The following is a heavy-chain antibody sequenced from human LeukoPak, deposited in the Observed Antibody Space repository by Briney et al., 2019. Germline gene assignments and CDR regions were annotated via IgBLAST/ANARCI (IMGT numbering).Heavy chain of an antibody. CDR3: AKDGDYGDYWHYNYMDV. D-gene: IGHD4-17*01. CDR2: ISGSGLST. Sequence: GGTLRLSCGASGFIFTRYVMNWVRQSPGKGLEWVSGISGSGLSTFYADSVKGRFTISRDNSKNTLFLHMNSLRAEDTAVYYCAKDGDYGDYWHYNYMDVWGKGTTVIISS. J-gene: IGHJ6*03. CDR1: GFIFTRYV. V-gene: IGHV3-23*01.